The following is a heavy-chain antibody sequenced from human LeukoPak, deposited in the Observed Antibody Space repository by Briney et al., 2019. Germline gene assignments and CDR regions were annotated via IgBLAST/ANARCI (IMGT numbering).Heavy chain of an antibody. J-gene: IGHJ3*02. D-gene: IGHD1-26*01. CDR3: ARGFSGSYFDAFDI. CDR1: GFTFSSYE. V-gene: IGHV3-48*03. Sequence: GGSLRLSCAASGFTFSSYEMNWVRQAPGKGLEWVSYISSSGSTIYYADSVKGRFTISRDNAKNSLYLQMNSLRAEDTAVYYCARGFSGSYFDAFDIWGQGTMVTVSS. CDR2: ISSSGSTI.